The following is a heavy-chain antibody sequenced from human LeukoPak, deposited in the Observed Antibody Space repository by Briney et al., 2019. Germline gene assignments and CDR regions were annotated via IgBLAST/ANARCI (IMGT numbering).Heavy chain of an antibody. D-gene: IGHD3-10*01. V-gene: IGHV3-48*03. J-gene: IGHJ4*02. CDR1: GFIFSNFE. Sequence: GGSLRLSCAASGFIFSNFEMNWVRQAPGEGLEWISYISSSGSSVKYADSVKGRFTISRDNAKNSLYLQMNSLRAEDTAVYYCARDGLLLWFGEPNPGFDYWGQGTLVTASS. CDR3: ARDGLLLWFGEPNPGFDY. CDR2: ISSSGSSV.